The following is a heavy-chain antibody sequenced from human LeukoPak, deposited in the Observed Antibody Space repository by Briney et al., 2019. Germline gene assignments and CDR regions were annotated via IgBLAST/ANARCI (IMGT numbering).Heavy chain of an antibody. J-gene: IGHJ5*02. V-gene: IGHV1-46*01. D-gene: IGHD2-15*01. Sequence: ASVKVSCKATGYSFTTYYIHWMRQAPGRGLEWMGIINASDGSTSSAQKFQGRVTMTSDTSTSTVYMGLSSLTYDDTAVYYCARDVVVEVGMLPTDSWFDPWGRGTLVAVSS. CDR2: INASDGST. CDR1: GYSFTTYY. CDR3: ARDVVVEVGMLPTDSWFDP.